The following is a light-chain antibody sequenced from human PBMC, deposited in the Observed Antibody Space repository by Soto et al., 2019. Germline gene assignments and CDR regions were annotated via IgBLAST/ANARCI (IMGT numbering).Light chain of an antibody. Sequence: EIVLTQSPATPFFSFGEKTTPSCRASQSVSSYLAWYQQKPGQAPRLLIYDASNRATGIPARFSGSGSGTDFTLTISSLEPEDFAVYYCQQRSNWPRTFGQGTKV. CDR1: QSVSSY. CDR2: DAS. CDR3: QQRSNWPRT. V-gene: IGKV3-11*01. J-gene: IGKJ1*01.